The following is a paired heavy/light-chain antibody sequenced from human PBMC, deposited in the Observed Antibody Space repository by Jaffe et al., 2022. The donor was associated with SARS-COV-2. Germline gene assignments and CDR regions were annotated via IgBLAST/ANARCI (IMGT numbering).Heavy chain of an antibody. V-gene: IGHV3-30-3*01. J-gene: IGHJ6*02. CDR3: ARDKGAGTYYYYYGMDV. Sequence: QVQLVESGGGVVQPGRSLRLSCAASGFTFSSYAMHWVRQAPGKGLEWVAVISYDGSNKYYADSVKGRFTISRDNSKNTLYLQMNSLRAEDTAVYYCARDKGAGTYYYYYGMDVWGQGTTVTVSS. CDR1: GFTFSSYA. CDR2: ISYDGSNK. D-gene: IGHD6-19*01.
Light chain of an antibody. CDR2: SNN. Sequence: QSVLTQPPSASGTPGQRVTISCSGSSSNIGSNTVNWYQQLPGTAPKLLIYSNNQRPSGVPDRFSGSKSGTSASLAISGLQSEDEADYYCAAWDDSLNGHWVFGGGTKLTVL. CDR1: SSNIGSNT. CDR3: AAWDDSLNGHWV. V-gene: IGLV1-44*01. J-gene: IGLJ3*02.